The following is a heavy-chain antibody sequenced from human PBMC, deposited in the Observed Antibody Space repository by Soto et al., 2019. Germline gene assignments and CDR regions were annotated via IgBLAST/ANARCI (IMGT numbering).Heavy chain of an antibody. CDR1: GFTFSSYG. V-gene: IGHV3-33*01. CDR3: AREFRPGYGLRSRHFDY. Sequence: PGRSLRLSCAASGFTFSSYGMHWVRQAPCKGLEWVAVIWYDGSNKYYADSVKGRFTISRDNSKKTLYLQMNSLRAEDTAVYYCAREFRPGYGLRSRHFDYFGQGTLVTVCS. D-gene: IGHD3-9*01. CDR2: IWYDGSNK. J-gene: IGHJ4*02.